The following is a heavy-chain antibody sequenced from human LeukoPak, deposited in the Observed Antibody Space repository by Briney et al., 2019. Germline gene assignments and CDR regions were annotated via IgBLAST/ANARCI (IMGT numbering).Heavy chain of an antibody. J-gene: IGHJ4*02. D-gene: IGHD6-6*01. CDR1: GYTFTGYY. V-gene: IGHV1-2*06. CDR3: ASSRAKTKRTSIAAPFDY. CDR2: INPNSGGT. Sequence: ASVKVSCKASGYTFTGYYMHWVRQAPGQGLEWMGRINPNSGGTNYAQKFQGRVTITRNTSISTAYMELSSLRSEDTAVYYCASSRAKTKRTSIAAPFDYWGQGTLVTVSS.